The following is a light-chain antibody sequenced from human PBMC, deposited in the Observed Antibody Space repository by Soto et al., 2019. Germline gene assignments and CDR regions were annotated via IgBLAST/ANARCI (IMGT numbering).Light chain of an antibody. J-gene: IGKJ5*01. CDR3: QQYDSSIT. Sequence: EIVLTQSPGTLSLSPGERATLSCRASQSVSSSYLAWYQQKPGQAPRLLIYGASSRATGIPDRFSGSGYGTDFTLTISRLEPEDFAVYYWQQYDSSITFGQGTRLEIK. CDR1: QSVSSSY. CDR2: GAS. V-gene: IGKV3-20*01.